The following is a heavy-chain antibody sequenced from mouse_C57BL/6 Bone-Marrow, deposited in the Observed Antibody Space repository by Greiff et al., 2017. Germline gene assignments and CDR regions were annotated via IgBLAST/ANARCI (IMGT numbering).Heavy chain of an antibody. Sequence: VQLQQSGPGLVQPSQSLSITCTVSGFSFTSYGVHWVRQSPGKGLEWLGVIWRGGSTDYNAAFMSRLSITKDNSKSQVFFKMNSLQADDTAIYYCATPRMMVSACYYAMDYWGQGTSVTVSS. J-gene: IGHJ4*01. D-gene: IGHD2-3*01. CDR3: ATPRMMVSACYYAMDY. V-gene: IGHV2-5*01. CDR1: GFSFTSYG. CDR2: IWRGGST.